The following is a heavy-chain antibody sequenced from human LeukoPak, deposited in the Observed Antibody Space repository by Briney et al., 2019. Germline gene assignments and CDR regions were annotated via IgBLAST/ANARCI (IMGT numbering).Heavy chain of an antibody. CDR3: VRTPPDWGFDY. J-gene: IGHJ4*02. V-gene: IGHV1-8*01. CDR2: MSPNSGDT. Sequence: ASVKVSCKASGYTFTTHDINWVRQATGQGLEWLGWMSPNSGDTGYAQKFQGRVTMTSDSSISTAYMELSSLRSEDTAIYYCVRTPPDWGFDYWGQGTLVTVSS. D-gene: IGHD7-27*01. CDR1: GYTFTTHD.